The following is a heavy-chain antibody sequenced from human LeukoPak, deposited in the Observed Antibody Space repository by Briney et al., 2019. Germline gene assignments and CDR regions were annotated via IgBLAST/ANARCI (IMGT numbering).Heavy chain of an antibody. Sequence: GGSLRLSCAASGFTFSSYGMHWVRQAPGKGLEWVAVISYDGSNKYYADSVKGRFTISRDNSKNTLYLQMNSLRAEDTAVYYCAKRGSCTSTSCLSTAFDSWGQGTLVTVSS. D-gene: IGHD2-2*01. CDR2: ISYDGSNK. V-gene: IGHV3-30*18. CDR3: AKRGSCTSTSCLSTAFDS. CDR1: GFTFSSYG. J-gene: IGHJ4*02.